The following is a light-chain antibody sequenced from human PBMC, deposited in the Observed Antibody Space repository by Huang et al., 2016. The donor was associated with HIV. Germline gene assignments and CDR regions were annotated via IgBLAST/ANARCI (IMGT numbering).Light chain of an antibody. CDR3: QKCNSAPFT. V-gene: IGKV1-27*01. J-gene: IGKJ3*01. CDR1: QGISNY. CDR2: AAS. Sequence: DIQMTQSPSSLSASVGDRATITSRASQGISNYLAWYQQKPGKVPKLLSYAASTLQSGVPSRFSGSGSGTDFTLTISSLQPEDVATYYCQKCNSAPFTFGPGTKVDIK.